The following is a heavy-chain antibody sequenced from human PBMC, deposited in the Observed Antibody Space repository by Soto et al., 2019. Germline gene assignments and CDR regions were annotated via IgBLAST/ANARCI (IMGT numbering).Heavy chain of an antibody. V-gene: IGHV5-51*01. CDR2: IYPGGSDT. CDR1: GYSFTSYW. CDR3: ASSTSTYCSGGSCYNQALYFDY. Sequence: PGESLKISCKGSGYSFTSYWIGWVRKMPGKGLEWMGIIYPGGSDTRYSPSFQGQVTISADKSISTAYLQWSSLKASDTAMYYCASSTSTYCSGGSCYNQALYFDYWGQGTLVTVSS. D-gene: IGHD2-15*01. J-gene: IGHJ4*02.